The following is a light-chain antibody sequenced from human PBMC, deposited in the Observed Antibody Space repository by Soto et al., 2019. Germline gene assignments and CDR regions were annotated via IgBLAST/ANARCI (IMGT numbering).Light chain of an antibody. V-gene: IGKV3D-20*02. CDR3: QQRSNWPPA. J-gene: IGKJ5*01. CDR1: QSVSNNY. CDR2: GAS. Sequence: EIVLTQSPGTLSLSPGARAPLSCRASQSVSNNYLAWYQQKPGQAPRLLIYGASNRATGIPDRFSGSGSGTDFTLTISSLEPEDFAVYYCQQRSNWPPAFGQGTRLEIK.